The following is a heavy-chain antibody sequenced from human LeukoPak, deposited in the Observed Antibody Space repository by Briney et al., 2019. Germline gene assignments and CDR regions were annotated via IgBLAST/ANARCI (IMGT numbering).Heavy chain of an antibody. CDR1: GITVSNYG. CDR2: IKQDGGVK. V-gene: IGHV3-7*01. J-gene: IGHJ6*03. Sequence: GGSLRLSCAVSGITVSNYGMSWVRQAPGKGLEWVASIKQDGGVKYYVESVKGRFTISRDNAKNSLYLQMDSLRAEDTAVYYCARWVAVNSYYYMDVWGKGTTATVSS. CDR3: ARWVAVNSYYYMDV. D-gene: IGHD6-19*01.